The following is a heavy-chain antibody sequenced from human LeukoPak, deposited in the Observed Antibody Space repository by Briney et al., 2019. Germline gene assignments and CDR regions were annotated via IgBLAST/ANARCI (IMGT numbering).Heavy chain of an antibody. V-gene: IGHV3-73*01. CDR3: TGALLWFGELSNYYYYYGMDV. Sequence: GGSLRLSCAASGFTFSGSAMHWVRQASGKGLEWVGRIRSKANSYATAYAASVKGRFTISRDDSKNTAYLQMNSLKTEDTAVYYFTGALLWFGELSNYYYYYGMDVWGKGTTVTVSS. CDR1: GFTFSGSA. CDR2: IRSKANSYAT. D-gene: IGHD3-10*01. J-gene: IGHJ6*04.